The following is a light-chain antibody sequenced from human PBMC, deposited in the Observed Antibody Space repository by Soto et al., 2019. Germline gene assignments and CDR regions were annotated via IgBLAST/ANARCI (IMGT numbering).Light chain of an antibody. Sequence: VRTQSQTSLSVSPGERVILSCRAGQGVTTNFAWYQQKSGQSPRLLIYDVSTRATGVPARFSGTGSETDFTLTISGLQSEDSAVYFCQQYNNWPFSFGQGTRLEI. CDR3: QQYNNWPFS. V-gene: IGKV3-15*01. CDR1: QGVTTN. CDR2: DVS. J-gene: IGKJ5*01.